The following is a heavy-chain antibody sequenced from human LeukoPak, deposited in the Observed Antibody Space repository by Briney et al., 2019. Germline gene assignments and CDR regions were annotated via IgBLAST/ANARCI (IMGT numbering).Heavy chain of an antibody. Sequence: SETLSLTCTVSGGSISSYYWSWIRQPPGKGLEWIGYIYYTGSTNYSPSLKSRVIISVDTSKNQFPLKLSSVTAADTAVYYCARLDELLAFDYWGQGTLVTVSS. D-gene: IGHD2-15*01. CDR3: ARLDELLAFDY. CDR2: IYYTGST. V-gene: IGHV4-59*08. J-gene: IGHJ4*02. CDR1: GGSISSYY.